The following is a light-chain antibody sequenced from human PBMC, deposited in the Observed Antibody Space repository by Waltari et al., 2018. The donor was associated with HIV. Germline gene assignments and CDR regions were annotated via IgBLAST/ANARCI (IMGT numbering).Light chain of an antibody. V-gene: IGLV2-11*01. Sequence: QSALTQPRSVSGSPGQSVTLSCTGTSSDVGVYNFVPWYQQHPAKAPKLMIYDISKSPSGVPHRFSGSKSGNTASLTISGLQAEDEADYYCCSYAGSYPVVFGGGTKLTVL. CDR2: DIS. J-gene: IGLJ2*01. CDR1: SSDVGVYNF. CDR3: CSYAGSYPVV.